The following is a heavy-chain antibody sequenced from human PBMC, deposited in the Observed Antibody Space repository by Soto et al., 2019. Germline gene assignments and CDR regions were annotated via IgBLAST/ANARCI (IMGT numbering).Heavy chain of an antibody. CDR3: ARSRNQYYDILTVYYSPKSPFDY. V-gene: IGHV2-70*01. D-gene: IGHD3-9*01. J-gene: IGHJ4*02. Sequence: SGPTLVNPTQTLTLTCTFSGFSLRTSGMCVSWIRQPPGKALEWLALIDWDDDKYYSTSLKTRLTISKDTSKNQVVLTMTNMDPVDTATYYCARSRNQYYDILTVYYSPKSPFDYWGQGTLVTVSS. CDR1: GFSLRTSGMC. CDR2: IDWDDDK.